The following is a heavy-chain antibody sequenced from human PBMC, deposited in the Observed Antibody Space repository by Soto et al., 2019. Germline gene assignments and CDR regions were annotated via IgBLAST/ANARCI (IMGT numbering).Heavy chain of an antibody. Sequence: PXETLSLTCSVYGGSFSGYYWSWIRQPPGKGLEWIGEINHSGSTNYNPSLKSRVTISVDTSKNQFSLKLSSVTAADTAVYYCARVRYYYDSSGYYYGTFDYWGQGTLVTVS. CDR3: ARVRYYYDSSGYYYGTFDY. CDR2: INHSGST. D-gene: IGHD3-22*01. V-gene: IGHV4-34*01. J-gene: IGHJ4*02. CDR1: GGSFSGYY.